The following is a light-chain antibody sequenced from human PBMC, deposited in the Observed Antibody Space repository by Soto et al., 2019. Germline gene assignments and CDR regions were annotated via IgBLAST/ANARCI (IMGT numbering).Light chain of an antibody. Sequence: QAVVTQPPSASGTPGQRVTISCSGSRSNIGSNYLYWYQQLPGTAPKLLIYRNNQRPSGVPDRFSGSKSGTSASLAISGLRSEDEANYYCAAWDDSLSGHVVFGGGTKLTVL. V-gene: IGLV1-47*01. CDR2: RNN. CDR1: RSNIGSNY. J-gene: IGLJ2*01. CDR3: AAWDDSLSGHVV.